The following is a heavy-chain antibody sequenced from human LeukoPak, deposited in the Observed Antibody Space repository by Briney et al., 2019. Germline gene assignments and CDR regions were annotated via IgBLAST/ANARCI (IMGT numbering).Heavy chain of an antibody. CDR2: IYHSGST. CDR3: ARQGKNSSSRRGGYFQH. J-gene: IGHJ1*01. Sequence: SETLSLTCSVSGYSISSGYYWGWIRQPPGKGLEWIGSIYHSGSTYYNPSLKSRVTISVDTSKNQFSLKLSSVTAADTAVYYCARQGKNSSSRRGGYFQHWGQGTLVTVSS. CDR1: GYSISSGYY. D-gene: IGHD6-13*01. V-gene: IGHV4-38-2*02.